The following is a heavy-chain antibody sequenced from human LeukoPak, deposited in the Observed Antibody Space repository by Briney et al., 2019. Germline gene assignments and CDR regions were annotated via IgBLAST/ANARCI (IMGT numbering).Heavy chain of an antibody. D-gene: IGHD5-24*01. J-gene: IGHJ4*02. V-gene: IGHV4-34*01. Sequence: PSETLSLTCAVYGGSFSDYYWSWIRQPPGKGLEWIGEINHSGSTNYNPSLKSRVIISADTSKNQFSLKLSSVTAADTAVYYCARLYLPATRFDYWGQGTLVTVSS. CDR2: INHSGST. CDR3: ARLYLPATRFDY. CDR1: GGSFSDYY.